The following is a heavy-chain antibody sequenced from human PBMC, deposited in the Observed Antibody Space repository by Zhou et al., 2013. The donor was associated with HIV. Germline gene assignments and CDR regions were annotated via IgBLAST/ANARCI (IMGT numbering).Heavy chain of an antibody. CDR2: IIPIFDTS. CDR1: GGTFRTYA. J-gene: IGHJ4*02. D-gene: IGHD2-2*01. Sequence: QVQLVQSGAEVRKPGSSVKVSCKASGGTFRTYAISWVRQAPGQGLEWMGGIIPIFDTSDYAQKFQGRVTITTDASSTTAYMELSSLRSEDTAVYYCTRGFVVVPAKYYFDFWGQGTLVTVSS. V-gene: IGHV1-69*05. CDR3: TRGFVVVPAKYYFDF.